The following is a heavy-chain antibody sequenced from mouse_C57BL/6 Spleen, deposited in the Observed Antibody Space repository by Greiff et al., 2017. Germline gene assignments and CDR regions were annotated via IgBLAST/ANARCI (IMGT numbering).Heavy chain of an antibody. V-gene: IGHV5-6*01. CDR2: ISSGGSYT. CDR3: ARVVTTSYYAMDY. J-gene: IGHJ4*01. D-gene: IGHD2-5*01. CDR1: GFTFSSYG. Sequence: EVKLMESGGDLVKPGGSLKLSCAASGFTFSSYGMSWVRQTPDKRLEWVATISSGGSYTYYPDSVKGRFTISRDNAKNTLYLQMSSLKSEDTAMYYCARVVTTSYYAMDYWGQGTSVTVSS.